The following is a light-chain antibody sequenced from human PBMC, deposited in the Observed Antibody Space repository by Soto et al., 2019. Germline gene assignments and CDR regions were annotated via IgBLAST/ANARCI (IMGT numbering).Light chain of an antibody. CDR1: QSISSH. CDR2: AAS. J-gene: IGKJ1*01. V-gene: IGKV1-39*01. CDR3: QQRSDWPPT. Sequence: DIQLNLAPSSLSASLGVRVTITCRASQSISSHLNWYHQKPGKAPKLLIYAASSLQSGVPSRFSGSASGTDFTLTISSLEPEDFAVYYCQQRSDWPPTFGQGTEVDIK.